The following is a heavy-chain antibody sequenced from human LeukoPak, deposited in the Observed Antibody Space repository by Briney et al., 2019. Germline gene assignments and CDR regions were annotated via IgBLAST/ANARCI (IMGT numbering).Heavy chain of an antibody. J-gene: IGHJ6*03. CDR1: GFTFSSYA. CDR3: AKLAAAGTDYYYYYYMDV. D-gene: IGHD6-13*01. V-gene: IGHV3-23*01. CDR2: ISGSGGST. Sequence: GGSLRLSCAASGFTFSSYAMSWVRQAPGKGLEWVSAISGSGGSTYYADSVKGRFTISRDNSKNTLYLQMNSLRAEDTAVYYCAKLAAAGTDYYYYYYMDVWGKGTTVTVSS.